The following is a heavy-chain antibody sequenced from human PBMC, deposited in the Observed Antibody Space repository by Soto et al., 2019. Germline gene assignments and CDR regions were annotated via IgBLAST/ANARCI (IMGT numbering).Heavy chain of an antibody. D-gene: IGHD1-26*01. J-gene: IGHJ4*02. Sequence: SETLSLTCTVPGGSISSGGYYWSWIRQHPGRGLEWIGYIYYTGSAYYNPSLESRVTISVDTSKNQFSLQLNSVTPEDTAVYYCARSGNEGAVDYWGQGTLVTVSS. CDR2: IYYTGSA. CDR1: GGSISSGGYY. CDR3: ARSGNEGAVDY. V-gene: IGHV4-31*03.